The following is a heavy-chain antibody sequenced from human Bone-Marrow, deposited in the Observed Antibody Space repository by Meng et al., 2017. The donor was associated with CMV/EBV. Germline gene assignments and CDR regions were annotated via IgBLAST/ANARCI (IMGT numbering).Heavy chain of an antibody. V-gene: IGHV1-18*01. D-gene: IGHD6-19*01. CDR2: ISAYNGNT. CDR3: ARDCGSSSPEYSSGWYRGRGAFDI. Sequence: ASVKVSCKASGYTFTSYGISWVRQAPGQGLEWMGWISAYNGNTNCAQKLQGRVTMTTDTSTSTAYMELRSLRSDDTAVYYCARDCGSSSPEYSSGWYRGRGAFDIWGQGTMVTVSS. CDR1: GYTFTSYG. J-gene: IGHJ3*02.